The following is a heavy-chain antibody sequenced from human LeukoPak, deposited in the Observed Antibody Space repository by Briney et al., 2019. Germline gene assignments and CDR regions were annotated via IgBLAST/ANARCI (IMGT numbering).Heavy chain of an antibody. CDR3: ARGCSGGSCSSYYYYGMDV. Sequence: GGSLRLSCAASGFTFSSYSMNWVRQAPGKGLEWVSSVSSSSSYIYYADSVKGRFTISRDNAKNSLYLQMNSPRAEDTAVYYCARGCSGGSCSSYYYYGMDVWGQGTTVTVSS. V-gene: IGHV3-21*01. J-gene: IGHJ6*02. CDR2: VSSSSSYI. D-gene: IGHD2-15*01. CDR1: GFTFSSYS.